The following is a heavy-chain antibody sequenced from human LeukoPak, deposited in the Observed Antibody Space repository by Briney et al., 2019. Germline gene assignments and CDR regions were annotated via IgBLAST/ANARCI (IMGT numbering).Heavy chain of an antibody. D-gene: IGHD5-18*01. J-gene: IGHJ4*02. Sequence: PSETLSLTCTMSGGSMINYYGGWIRRTPGKGLEWLGYIYYSGVTDYNTSLKSRVTISIDTSKSQFSLNLNSVTAADTAVYYCARLGSQLWRYFDCWGQGTLVTVSS. CDR3: ARLGSQLWRYFDC. CDR2: IYYSGVT. V-gene: IGHV4-59*01. CDR1: GGSMINYY.